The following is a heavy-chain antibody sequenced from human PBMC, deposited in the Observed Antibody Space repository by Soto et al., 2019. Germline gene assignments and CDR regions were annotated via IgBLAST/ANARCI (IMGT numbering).Heavy chain of an antibody. CDR3: ATRTIFGVVVPTWFDY. Sequence: ASVKVSCKVSGYTLTELSMHWVRQAPGKGLEWMGGFDPEDGETIYAQKFQGRVTMTEDTSTDTAYMELSSLRSEDTAVYYCATRTIFGVVVPTWFDYWGQGTLVTVSS. CDR1: GYTLTELS. D-gene: IGHD3-3*01. J-gene: IGHJ5*01. V-gene: IGHV1-24*01. CDR2: FDPEDGET.